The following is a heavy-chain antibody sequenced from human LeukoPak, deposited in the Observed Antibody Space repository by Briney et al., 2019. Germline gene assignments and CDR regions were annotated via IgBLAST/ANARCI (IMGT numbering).Heavy chain of an antibody. CDR1: GFTFSSYA. CDR2: IYSGGST. V-gene: IGHV3-53*01. CDR3: ARAFYSSSWYGGYYFDY. D-gene: IGHD6-13*01. J-gene: IGHJ4*02. Sequence: GGSLRLSCAASGFTFSSYATSWVRQAPGKRLEWVSVIYSGGSTYYADSVKGRFTISRDNSKNTLYLQMNSLRAEDTAVYYCARAFYSSSWYGGYYFDYWGQGTLVTVSS.